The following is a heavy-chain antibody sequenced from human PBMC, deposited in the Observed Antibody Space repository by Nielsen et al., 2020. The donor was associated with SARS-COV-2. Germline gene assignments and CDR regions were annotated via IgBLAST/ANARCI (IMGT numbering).Heavy chain of an antibody. J-gene: IGHJ4*02. CDR3: ARGGIAAAGTWYYFDY. CDR1: GGSISSGGYY. Sequence: SETLSLTCTVSGGSISSGGYYWSWIRQPPGKGLEWIGYIYYSGSTNYNPSLKSRVTISVDTSKNQFPLKLSSVTAADTAVYYCARGGIAAAGTWYYFDYWGQGTLVTVSS. CDR2: IYYSGST. D-gene: IGHD6-13*01. V-gene: IGHV4-61*08.